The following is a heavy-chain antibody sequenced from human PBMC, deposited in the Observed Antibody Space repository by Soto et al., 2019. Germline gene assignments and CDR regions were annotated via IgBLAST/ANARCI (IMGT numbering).Heavy chain of an antibody. CDR2: IRGSGRET. CDR1: GLTFSSYA. CDR3: AKNWRWLQSGTIYYFDY. Sequence: EVQLLESGGGLVQPGGSLRLSCAASGLTFSSYAMSWVRQAPGKGLEWVSAIRGSGRETYYPDSVKGRFTISRDNSKNTLYLQMNSLRAEDTAVYYCAKNWRWLQSGTIYYFDYWGQGTLVAVSS. D-gene: IGHD1-1*01. J-gene: IGHJ4*02. V-gene: IGHV3-23*01.